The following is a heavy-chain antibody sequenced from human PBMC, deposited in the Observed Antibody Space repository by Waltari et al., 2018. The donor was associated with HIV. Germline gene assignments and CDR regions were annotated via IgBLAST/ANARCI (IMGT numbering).Heavy chain of an antibody. D-gene: IGHD3-16*02. J-gene: IGHJ4*02. CDR2: INHSGST. CDR1: GGSFSGYY. Sequence: QVQLQQWGAGLLKPSETLSLTCAVYGGSFSGYYWSWHRQPPGKGLEWIGEINHSGSTNYNPSLKSRVTISVDTSKNQFSLKLSSVTAADTAVYYCARGPYDYVWGSYRYPLYYFDYWGQGTLVTVSS. CDR3: ARGPYDYVWGSYRYPLYYFDY. V-gene: IGHV4-34*01.